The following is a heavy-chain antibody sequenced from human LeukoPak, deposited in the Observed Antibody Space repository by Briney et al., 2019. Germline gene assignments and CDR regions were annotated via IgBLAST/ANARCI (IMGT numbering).Heavy chain of an antibody. Sequence: GGSLRLSCAASGFTFSGYSMDWVRQAPGKGLVWVSRINIDGSITNYADSVKGRFTISRDNAKNTLYLQVNSLRAEDTAVYYRARGRPYGMDVWGQGTTVTVSS. CDR1: GFTFSGYS. D-gene: IGHD6-25*01. J-gene: IGHJ6*02. CDR2: INIDGSIT. CDR3: ARGRPYGMDV. V-gene: IGHV3-74*01.